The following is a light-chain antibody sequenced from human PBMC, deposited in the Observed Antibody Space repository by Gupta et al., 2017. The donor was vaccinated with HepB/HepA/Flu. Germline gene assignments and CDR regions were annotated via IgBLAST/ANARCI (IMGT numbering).Light chain of an antibody. J-gene: IGLJ3*02. V-gene: IGLV1-47*01. CDR1: TSNIGSKY. Sequence: QSVVTPQPSASGPPGQRVTISCSDSTSNIGSKYVFWYQQLPGTAPKLLIYRNNQRPSGVPDRFAGSKSGTSASLAITGLRSEEEGDYYCALWDDSLSGPRWVFSGGTKLTVL. CDR2: RNN. CDR3: ALWDDSLSGPRWV.